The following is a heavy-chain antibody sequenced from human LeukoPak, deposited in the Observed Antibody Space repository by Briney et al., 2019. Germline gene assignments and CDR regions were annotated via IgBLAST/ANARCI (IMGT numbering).Heavy chain of an antibody. V-gene: IGHV1-69*13. CDR3: ARMEIDLSGIAVAGTGLDY. CDR1: GDTFNSYA. J-gene: IGHJ4*02. D-gene: IGHD6-19*01. Sequence: ASVKVSRKASGDTFNSYAISWVRQAPGQGLEWMGAIIPLFRITNYPQKFQGRVTISADDSTSTAYMELSSLRSEDTAVYYCARMEIDLSGIAVAGTGLDYWGQGTLVTVSS. CDR2: IIPLFRIT.